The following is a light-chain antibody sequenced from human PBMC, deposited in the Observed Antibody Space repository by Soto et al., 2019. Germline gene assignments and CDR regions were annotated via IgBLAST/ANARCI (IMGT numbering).Light chain of an antibody. J-gene: IGKJ1*01. CDR2: KAS. CDR1: QSAASN. CDR3: QQSNSYSWT. Sequence: DIQRTQSPSSLSASVGDRVTITFRSSQSAASNLAWYQQKPGKAPKLLIYKASSLESGVPSRFSGSGSGTEFTLTISSLQPDDFATYHCQQSNSYSWTFGQETKV. V-gene: IGKV1-5*03.